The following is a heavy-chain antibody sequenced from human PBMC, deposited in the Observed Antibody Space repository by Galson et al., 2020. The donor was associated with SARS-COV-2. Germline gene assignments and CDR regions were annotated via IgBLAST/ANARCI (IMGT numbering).Heavy chain of an antibody. CDR1: GSTFSSYW. CDR2: INDDGSST. J-gene: IGHJ6*03. V-gene: IGHV3-74*01. D-gene: IGHD4-4*01. Sequence: GESLKISCAASGSTFSSYWMHWVRQAPGKGLVWVSRINDDGSSTSYADFVKGRFTISRDNAKNTLYLQMNSLRAEDTAVYYCARGATVTTSYYYYYYMDVWGKGTTVTVSS. CDR3: ARGATVTTSYYYYYYMDV.